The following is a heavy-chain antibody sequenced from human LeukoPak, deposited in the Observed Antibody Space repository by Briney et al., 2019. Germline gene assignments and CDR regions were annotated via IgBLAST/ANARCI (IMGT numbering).Heavy chain of an antibody. D-gene: IGHD2-15*01. J-gene: IGHJ6*03. Sequence: SETLSLTCTVSGGSISSYYWSWIRQPPGKGLEWIGHIYYSGSTNYNPSPKSRVTISVDTSKNQFSLKLSSVTAADTAVYYCARTTEGYCRGRSCYSYYYYMDVWGKGTTVTVSS. V-gene: IGHV4-59*01. CDR2: IYYSGST. CDR1: GGSISSYY. CDR3: ARTTEGYCRGRSCYSYYYYMDV.